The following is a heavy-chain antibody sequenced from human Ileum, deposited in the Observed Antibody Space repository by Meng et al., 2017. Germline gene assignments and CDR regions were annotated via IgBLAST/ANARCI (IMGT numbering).Heavy chain of an antibody. CDR3: VRDGPNYFDQ. V-gene: IGHV3-74*01. CDR1: GFTFSGYW. Sequence: EVPLVGSGGGVVPPGGSLRLSCAASGFTFSGYWMHWFRQGTGKSLVWLSHINSDGTGTSYAESVRGRFTISRDNAKNTLYLQMNSLTVEDTAVYYCVRDGPNYFDQWGQGTLVTVSS. J-gene: IGHJ4*02. CDR2: INSDGTGT.